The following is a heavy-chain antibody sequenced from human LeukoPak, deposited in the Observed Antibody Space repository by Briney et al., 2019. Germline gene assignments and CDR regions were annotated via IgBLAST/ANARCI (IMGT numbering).Heavy chain of an antibody. V-gene: IGHV3-23*01. CDR2: ISTSGDGT. J-gene: IGHJ5*01. D-gene: IGHD2-2*01. CDR1: GGFAFSSFV. CDR3: ANTRGNTVPYNWFDS. Sequence: PGGSLRLSCVASGGFAFSSFVLSWVRQAPGKGLEWVSVISTSGDGTYYADSVKGRFTISRDNSKNTVYLQMNSLRAEDTAVYYCANTRGNTVPYNWFDSWGQGTLVTVSS.